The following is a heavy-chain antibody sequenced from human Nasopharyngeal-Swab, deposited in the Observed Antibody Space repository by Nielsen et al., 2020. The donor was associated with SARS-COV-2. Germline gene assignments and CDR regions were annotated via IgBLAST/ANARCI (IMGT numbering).Heavy chain of an antibody. CDR2: ISVYNGNT. CDR1: GYTFANYG. J-gene: IGHJ4*02. Sequence: SVQVSCKASGYTFANYGVSWVRQAPGQGLEWMGWISVYNGNTGYAQNFQGRVTMTTDTSTNTGYLELRSLRSDDTAVYYCATSATFGPGGAGDYWGQGTLVTVSS. CDR3: ATSATFGPGGAGDY. D-gene: IGHD2-8*02. V-gene: IGHV1-18*01.